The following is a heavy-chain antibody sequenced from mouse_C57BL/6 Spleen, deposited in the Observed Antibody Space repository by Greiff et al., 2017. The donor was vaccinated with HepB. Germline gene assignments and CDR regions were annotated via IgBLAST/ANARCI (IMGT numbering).Heavy chain of an antibody. D-gene: IGHD3-2*02. J-gene: IGHJ3*01. CDR2: IYPGSGNT. Sequence: LVESGPELMKPGASVKISCKASGYTFTDYYINWVKQRPGQGLVWIGWIYPGSGNTKYNEKFKGKATLTVDTSSSTAYMQLSSLTSEDSAVYFCARYGADSSGPFAYWGQGTLVTVSA. CDR3: ARYGADSSGPFAY. CDR1: GYTFTDYY. V-gene: IGHV1-84*01.